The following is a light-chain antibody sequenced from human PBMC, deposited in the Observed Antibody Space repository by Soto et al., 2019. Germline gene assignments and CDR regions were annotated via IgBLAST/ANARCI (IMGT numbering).Light chain of an antibody. V-gene: IGKV3-20*01. CDR1: QSVRNVY. Sequence: EIVLTQSPGTLSLSPGERATLSCRASQSVRNVYLAWYQQKPGQAPRLLIYDASNRATGIPDRFSGSWSGTDVTLTINRLDPEDLAVYYCQQSGSSPRTFGKETKLEIK. J-gene: IGKJ2*01. CDR3: QQSGSSPRT. CDR2: DAS.